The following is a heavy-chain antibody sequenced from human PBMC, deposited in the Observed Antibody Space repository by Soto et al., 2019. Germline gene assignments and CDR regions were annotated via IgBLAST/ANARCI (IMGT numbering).Heavy chain of an antibody. V-gene: IGHV1-69*06. CDR2: IIPIFGTA. CDR1: GGTFSSYA. D-gene: IGHD3-22*01. CDR3: ASTSSGYKGYYYYGMDV. Sequence: SVKVSCKASGGTFSSYAISWVRQAPGQGLEWMGGIIPIFGTANYAQKFQGRVTITADKSTSTAYMELSSLRSEDTAGYYCASTSSGYKGYYYYGMDVWGQGTTVTVSS. J-gene: IGHJ6*02.